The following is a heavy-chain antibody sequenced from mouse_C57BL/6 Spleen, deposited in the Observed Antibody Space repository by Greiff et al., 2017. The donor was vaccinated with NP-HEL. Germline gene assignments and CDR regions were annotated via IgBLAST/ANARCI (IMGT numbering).Heavy chain of an antibody. CDR2: IDPSDSYT. J-gene: IGHJ2*01. CDR3: ARRSGYRYFDY. CDR1: GYTFTSYW. V-gene: IGHV1-50*01. Sequence: QVQLKQPGAELVKPGASVKLSCKASGYTFTSYWMQWVKQRPGQGLEWIGEIDPSDSYTNYNQKFKGKATLTVDTSSSTAYMQLSSLTSEDAAVYYCARRSGYRYFDYWGQGTTLTVSS. D-gene: IGHD3-2*02.